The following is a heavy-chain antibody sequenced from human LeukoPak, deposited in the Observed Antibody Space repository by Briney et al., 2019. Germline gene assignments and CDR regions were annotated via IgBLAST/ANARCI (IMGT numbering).Heavy chain of an antibody. CDR1: GGTFSSYA. Sequence: SVKVSCKASGGTFSSYAISWVRQAPGQGLEWMGRIIPIFGIANYAQRFQGRVTITADKSTSTAYMELSSLRSEDTAVYYCARGVATTNWFDPWGQGTLVTVSS. CDR2: IIPIFGIA. J-gene: IGHJ5*02. D-gene: IGHD5-12*01. V-gene: IGHV1-69*04. CDR3: ARGVATTNWFDP.